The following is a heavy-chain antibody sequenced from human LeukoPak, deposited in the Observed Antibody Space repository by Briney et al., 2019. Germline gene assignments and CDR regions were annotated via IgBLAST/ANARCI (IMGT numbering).Heavy chain of an antibody. V-gene: IGHV4-34*01. J-gene: IGHJ3*02. CDR2: INHSGST. Sequence: SETLSLTCAVYGGSFSGYYWSWIRQPPGKGLEWIGEINHSGSTNYNPSLKSRVTISVDTSKNQFSLKLSSVTAADTAVYYCAKPRITIFGVVMGAFDIWGQGTMVTASS. CDR3: AKPRITIFGVVMGAFDI. D-gene: IGHD3-3*01. CDR1: GGSFSGYY.